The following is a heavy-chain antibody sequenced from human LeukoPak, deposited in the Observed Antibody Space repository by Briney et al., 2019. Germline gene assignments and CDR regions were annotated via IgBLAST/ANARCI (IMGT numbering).Heavy chain of an antibody. J-gene: IGHJ3*02. D-gene: IGHD3-10*01. V-gene: IGHV1-46*01. CDR2: INPSGGST. CDR3: ARASGGDDAFDI. Sequence: ASVNVSCKASGYTFTSYYMHWVRQAPGQGLEWMGIINPSGGSTSYAQKFQGRVTMTRDTSTNTVYMELSSLRSEDTAVYYCARASGGDDAFDIWGQGTMVTVSS. CDR1: GYTFTSYY.